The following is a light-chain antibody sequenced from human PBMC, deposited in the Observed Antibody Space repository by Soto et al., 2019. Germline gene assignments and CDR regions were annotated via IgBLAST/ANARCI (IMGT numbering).Light chain of an antibody. CDR2: EVI. V-gene: IGLV2-11*01. CDR1: SSDVDTHNY. J-gene: IGLJ2*01. Sequence: QSALTQPASVSGSPGQSITISCTATSSDVDTHNYVSWYQQYPGKAPKLMIYEVINRPSGVPYRFSGSRSGNTASLTISGLQAEDEADYYCCSTAGNYTLVFGGGTKVTVL. CDR3: CSTAGNYTLV.